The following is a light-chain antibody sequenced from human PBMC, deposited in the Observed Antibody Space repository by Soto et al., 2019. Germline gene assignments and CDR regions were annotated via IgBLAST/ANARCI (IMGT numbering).Light chain of an antibody. CDR3: QQRSTWPPS. Sequence: EIVLTQSPATLSLSPGERATISFRASQSVNSYFAWYQQKPGQAPGLLIYDASNRATGIPARFSGSGSGTDVTLTISSLEPEDLAVYYCQQRSTWPPSFGGGTKVEIK. CDR2: DAS. J-gene: IGKJ4*01. V-gene: IGKV3-11*01. CDR1: QSVNSY.